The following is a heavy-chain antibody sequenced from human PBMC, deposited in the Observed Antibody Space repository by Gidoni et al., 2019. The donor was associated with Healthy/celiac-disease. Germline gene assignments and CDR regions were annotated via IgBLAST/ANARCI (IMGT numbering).Heavy chain of an antibody. Sequence: QVQLQQWGAGLLTPSETLSLTCAVYGGSFSGYYWSWIRQPPGKGLWWIGKINQSGSNNYNPSLKRRVTISVDTSKNQFSLKLSSVTAADTAVYYCARRVVAARRFDYWGQGTLVTVSS. J-gene: IGHJ4*02. D-gene: IGHD6-6*01. V-gene: IGHV4-34*01. CDR1: GGSFSGYY. CDR3: ARRVVAARRFDY. CDR2: INQSGSN.